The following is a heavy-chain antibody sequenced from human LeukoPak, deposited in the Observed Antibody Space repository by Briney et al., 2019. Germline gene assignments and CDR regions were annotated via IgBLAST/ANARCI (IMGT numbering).Heavy chain of an antibody. CDR2: FDPEDGET. V-gene: IGHV1-24*01. J-gene: IGHJ6*02. CDR3: ATVRRYCSSTSCCRGIKGYYYYGMDV. Sequence: ASVKVSCKVSGYTLTELSMHWVRQAPGKGLEWMGGFDPEDGETIYAQKFQGRVTMTEDTSTDTAYMELSSLRSEDTAVYYCATVRRYCSSTSCCRGIKGYYYYGMDVWGQGTTVTVSS. CDR1: GYTLTELS. D-gene: IGHD2-2*01.